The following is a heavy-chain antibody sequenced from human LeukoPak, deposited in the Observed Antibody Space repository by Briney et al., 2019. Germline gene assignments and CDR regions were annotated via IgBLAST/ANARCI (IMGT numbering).Heavy chain of an antibody. J-gene: IGHJ4*02. Sequence: GGSLRLSCTASGFTFSNYNMNWVRQAPGQGLEWGSSISSSSTYIYYADSVRGRFTLSRDDAKNSLSLQMDSLTAEDTAVYYCARDVCSSINCYFDYWGQGTLVTVSS. CDR1: GFTFSNYN. V-gene: IGHV3-21*01. D-gene: IGHD2-2*01. CDR3: ARDVCSSINCYFDY. CDR2: ISSSSTYI.